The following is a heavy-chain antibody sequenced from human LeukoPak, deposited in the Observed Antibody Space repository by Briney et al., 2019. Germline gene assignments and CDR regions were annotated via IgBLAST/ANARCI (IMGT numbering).Heavy chain of an antibody. CDR2: INHSGST. Sequence: SETLSLTCAVYGGSFSGYYWSWIRQPPGKGLEWIGEINHSGSTNFNPSLKSRVTISVDTSKNQFSLKLSSVTAADTAVYYCARHSRIGGDFGPEFDPWGQGTLVTVSS. J-gene: IGHJ5*02. CDR1: GGSFSGYY. CDR3: ARHSRIGGDFGPEFDP. V-gene: IGHV4-34*01. D-gene: IGHD4-17*01.